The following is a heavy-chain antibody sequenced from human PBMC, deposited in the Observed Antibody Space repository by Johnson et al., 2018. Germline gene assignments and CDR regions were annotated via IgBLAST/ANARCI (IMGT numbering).Heavy chain of an antibody. CDR2: ISYDGSNK. J-gene: IGHJ3*02. CDR3: ARDHRAPRYCGGGSCFNAFDI. CDR1: GFTFSSYA. D-gene: IGHD2-15*01. V-gene: IGHV3-30-3*01. Sequence: QVQLVQSGGGVVQPGRSLRLSCAASGFTFSSYAMHWVRQAPGKGLEWVAVISYDGSNKYYADSVKGRFTISRDNSKNTLYLQMNSLRAEDTAVYYCARDHRAPRYCGGGSCFNAFDIWGQGTMVTVSS.